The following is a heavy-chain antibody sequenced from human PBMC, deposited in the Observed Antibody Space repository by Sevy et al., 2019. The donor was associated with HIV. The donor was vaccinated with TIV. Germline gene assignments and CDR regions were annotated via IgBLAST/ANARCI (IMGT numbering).Heavy chain of an antibody. Sequence: SETLSLTCTVSGGSVSSGSYYWSWIRQPPGKGLEWIGYIYYSGSTNYNPSLKSRVTISVDTSKNQFSLKLSSVTAAATAVDYCARGVVVVTSPTYYYYYGMDVWGQGTTVTVSS. V-gene: IGHV4-61*01. J-gene: IGHJ6*02. CDR3: ARGVVVVTSPTYYYYYGMDV. D-gene: IGHD2-2*01. CDR1: GGSVSSGSYY. CDR2: IYYSGST.